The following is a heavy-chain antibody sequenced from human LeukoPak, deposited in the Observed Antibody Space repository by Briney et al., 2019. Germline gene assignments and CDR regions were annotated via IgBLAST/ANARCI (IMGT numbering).Heavy chain of an antibody. Sequence: SETLSLTCTVSGGSISSGSYYWSWIRQPAGKGLEWIGRIYTSGSTNYNPSLKSRVTISVDTSKNQFSLKLSSVTAADTAVYYCARGAWVGFAGSRNPEFDYWDQGTLVTVSS. V-gene: IGHV4-61*02. J-gene: IGHJ4*02. CDR1: GGSISSGSYY. D-gene: IGHD3-10*01. CDR2: IYTSGST. CDR3: ARGAWVGFAGSRNPEFDY.